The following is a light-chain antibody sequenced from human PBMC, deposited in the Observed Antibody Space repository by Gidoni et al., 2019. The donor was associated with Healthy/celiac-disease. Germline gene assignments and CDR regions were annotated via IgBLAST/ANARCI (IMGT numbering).Light chain of an antibody. CDR3: CSYAGGGV. CDR2: EGS. CDR1: SSDVGSYNL. Sequence: QSALTQPASVSGSPGQSITISCTGTSSDVGSYNLVSWYQQPPGKAPKLMIYEGSKRPSGVSNRFSGSKSGNTASLTISGLQAEDEADYYCCSYAGGGVFGGGTKLTVL. J-gene: IGLJ2*01. V-gene: IGLV2-23*01.